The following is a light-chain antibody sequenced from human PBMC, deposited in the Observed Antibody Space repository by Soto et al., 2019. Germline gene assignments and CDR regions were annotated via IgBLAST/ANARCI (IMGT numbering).Light chain of an antibody. J-gene: IGKJ1*01. Sequence: IVLTQSPATLSLSPGERATLSCRASQSVSSYLAWYQQKPGQAPRLLIYDASNRATGIPARFSGSGSGTDFTHTISSLEPEDFAVYYCQQYGDSPTFGQGTKVEIK. CDR3: QQYGDSPT. CDR2: DAS. CDR1: QSVSSY. V-gene: IGKV3-11*01.